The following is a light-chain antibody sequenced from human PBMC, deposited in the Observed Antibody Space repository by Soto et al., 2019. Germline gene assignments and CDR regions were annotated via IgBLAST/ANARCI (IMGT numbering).Light chain of an antibody. CDR3: QQLKRYPLS. CDR2: AAS. CDR1: QDISSY. J-gene: IGKJ4*01. V-gene: IGKV1-9*01. Sequence: ASIGDRVTITCRASQDISSYLAWYRQKAGKAPELLIEAASTLQSGVPSRFSGSGSGTDFALTISSLQPEDFATYYCQQLKRYPLSFGGGTKVDIK.